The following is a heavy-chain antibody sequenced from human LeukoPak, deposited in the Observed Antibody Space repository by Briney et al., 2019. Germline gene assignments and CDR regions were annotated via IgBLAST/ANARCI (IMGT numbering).Heavy chain of an antibody. Sequence: PSETLSLTCTVSGGSISSYYWSWIRQPPGKGLEWIGYIYYSGSTNYNPSLKSRVTISVDTSKNQFSLKLSSVTAADTAVYYCARGSAVRGVIGNWFDPWGQGTLVTVSS. D-gene: IGHD3-10*01. CDR2: IYYSGST. J-gene: IGHJ5*02. V-gene: IGHV4-59*01. CDR1: GGSISSYY. CDR3: ARGSAVRGVIGNWFDP.